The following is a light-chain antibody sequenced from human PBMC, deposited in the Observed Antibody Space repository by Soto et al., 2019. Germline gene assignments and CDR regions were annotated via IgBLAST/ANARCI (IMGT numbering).Light chain of an antibody. CDR3: QQYNSYVT. Sequence: DIQMTQSPSTLSASVGDRVTITCRASQSISSWLAWYQQKPGKAPKLLIYKASSLESGVPSRFSGSGSGTEFTLTISSLQPDDFAIYYCQQYNSYVTFGPGTKVDIK. CDR1: QSISSW. V-gene: IGKV1-5*03. CDR2: KAS. J-gene: IGKJ3*01.